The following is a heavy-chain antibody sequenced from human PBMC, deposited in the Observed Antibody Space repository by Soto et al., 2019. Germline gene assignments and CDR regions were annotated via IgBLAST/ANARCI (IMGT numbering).Heavy chain of an antibody. J-gene: IGHJ4*02. CDR2: MSYDGNNK. Sequence: GGSLRLSCATSGFIFSSYETHWVRQAPGKGQEWVAVMSYDGNNKYYADSVKGRFTISRDNSKNTLYLQMNSLRAEDTAVYYCARGFYGYYGFFDYWGQGTLVTVSS. CDR3: ARGFYGYYGFFDY. D-gene: IGHD4-17*01. V-gene: IGHV3-30-3*01. CDR1: GFIFSSYE.